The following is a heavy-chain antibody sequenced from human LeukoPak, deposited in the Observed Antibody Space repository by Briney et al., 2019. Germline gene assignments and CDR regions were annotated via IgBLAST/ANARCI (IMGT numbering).Heavy chain of an antibody. Sequence: GGSLRLSRAASGFTFSDYYMSWIRQAPGKGLEWVAYISTTSTYTDYADSVEGRFTISRDNAKNLLFLQMNSLRPEDTAVYYCARDWYCSSSICYTDRNWFDPWGQGTLVTVSS. CDR2: ISTTSTYT. D-gene: IGHD2-2*02. CDR3: ARDWYCSSSICYTDRNWFDP. CDR1: GFTFSDYY. J-gene: IGHJ5*02. V-gene: IGHV3-11*05.